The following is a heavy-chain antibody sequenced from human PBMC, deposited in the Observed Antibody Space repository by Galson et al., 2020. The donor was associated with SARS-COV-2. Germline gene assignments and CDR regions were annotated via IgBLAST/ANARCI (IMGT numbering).Heavy chain of an antibody. D-gene: IGHD1-1*01. CDR1: GGSITTSSYY. Sequence: SETLSLTCTVSGGSITTSSYYWGWIRQPPGGGLEWIGSIHYRGSTSYNPSLSGRLTMSVDTSKNQFSLKLNSVTAADTAVYYCARRGGTVAWVYWGQGTILTVSS. CDR2: IHYRGST. J-gene: IGHJ4*02. CDR3: ARRGGTVAWVY. V-gene: IGHV4-39*01.